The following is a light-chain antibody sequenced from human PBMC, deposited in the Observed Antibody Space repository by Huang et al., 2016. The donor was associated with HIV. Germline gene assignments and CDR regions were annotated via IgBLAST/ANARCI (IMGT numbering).Light chain of an antibody. CDR2: KVS. Sequence: DVVMTQSPLSLPVTLGQPASISCRSSESLVYSDGNTYLNWFQQRPGQSPRRLIYKVSSRDSGVPNRVSGRGSGTNFTLKISRVEAEDVGIYYCMQGSHWPPTFGPGTKVDFK. J-gene: IGKJ3*01. CDR3: MQGSHWPPT. CDR1: ESLVYSDGNTY. V-gene: IGKV2-30*01.